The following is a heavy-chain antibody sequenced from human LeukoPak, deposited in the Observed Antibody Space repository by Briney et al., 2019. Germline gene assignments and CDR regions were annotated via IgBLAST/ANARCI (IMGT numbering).Heavy chain of an antibody. Sequence: PGGSLRLSCAASAFTFSSYVMSWVRQAPGKGLEWLSAISGSGGSTYYADSVKGRFTISRDNSKNTLYLQMNSLRAEDTAVYYCAKTTLTYYYDSSGYSNAEYFQHWGQGTLVTVSS. CDR1: AFTFSSYV. D-gene: IGHD3-22*01. V-gene: IGHV3-23*01. CDR2: ISGSGGST. J-gene: IGHJ1*01. CDR3: AKTTLTYYYDSSGYSNAEYFQH.